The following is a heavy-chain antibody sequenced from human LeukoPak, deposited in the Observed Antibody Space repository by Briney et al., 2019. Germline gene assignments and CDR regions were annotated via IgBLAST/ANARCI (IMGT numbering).Heavy chain of an antibody. V-gene: IGHV1-2*06. J-gene: IGHJ6*02. CDR3: AREGSSSDYYYYGMDV. Sequence: GASVKVSCKASGYTFTGYYMHWVRQAPGQGLEWMGRINPNSGGTNYAQKFQGRVTMTRNTSISTAYMELSSLRSEDTAVYYCAREGSSSDYYYYGMDVWGQGTTVTVSS. CDR2: INPNSGGT. CDR1: GYTFTGYY. D-gene: IGHD6-6*01.